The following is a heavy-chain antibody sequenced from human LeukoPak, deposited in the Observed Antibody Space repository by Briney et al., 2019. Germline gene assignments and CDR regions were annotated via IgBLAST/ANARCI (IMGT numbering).Heavy chain of an antibody. CDR1: GFTFDDYT. CDR2: ISWDGGST. J-gene: IGHJ6*03. CDR3: AKNKGRIWFDYYMDV. Sequence: PGGSLRLSCAASGFTFDDYTMHWARQAPGKGLEWVSLISWDGGSTYYADSVKGRFTISRDNSKNSLYLQMNSLRTEDTALYYCAKNKGRIWFDYYMDVWGKGTTVTVSS. D-gene: IGHD3-10*01. V-gene: IGHV3-43*01.